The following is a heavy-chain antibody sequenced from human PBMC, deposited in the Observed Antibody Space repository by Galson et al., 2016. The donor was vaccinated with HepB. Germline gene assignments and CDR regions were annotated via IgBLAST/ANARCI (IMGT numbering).Heavy chain of an antibody. V-gene: IGHV4-39*01. CDR2: ISYSGST. CDR3: AGHADY. Sequence: SETLSLTCSVSGDSISGSSFVWVWIRQPPGKGLEWIGSISYSGSTYYNPSLKSRVTISVDTSKNQFSLELTSVTAADTAVYYCAGHADYWGQGTLVTVSS. J-gene: IGHJ4*02. CDR1: GDSISGSSFV.